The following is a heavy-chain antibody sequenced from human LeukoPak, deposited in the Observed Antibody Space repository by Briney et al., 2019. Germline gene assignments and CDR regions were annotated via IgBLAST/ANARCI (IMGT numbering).Heavy chain of an antibody. J-gene: IGHJ5*02. V-gene: IGHV1-2*02. Sequence: ASVKVSCKSSGYTFTGYYLHWVRQAPGQGLEWMGWINPNSGGTNYAQRFQGRVTMTRDTSISTAYMELSRLRSDDTAVYYCAREGGGNPNWFDPWGQGTLVTVSS. CDR1: GYTFTGYY. CDR3: AREGGGNPNWFDP. D-gene: IGHD4-23*01. CDR2: INPNSGGT.